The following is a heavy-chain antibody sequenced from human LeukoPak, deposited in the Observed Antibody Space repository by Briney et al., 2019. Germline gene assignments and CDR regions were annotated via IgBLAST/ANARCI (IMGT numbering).Heavy chain of an antibody. CDR3: AKVPIYVPTYFDY. CDR1: GFTFSSYA. CDR2: ISGSGGST. D-gene: IGHD2-21*01. Sequence: PGGSLRLSCAASGFTFSSYAMSWVRQAPGKGLEWVSAISGSGGSTYYADSVKGRFTISRDNSKNTLYLQMNSLRAEDTAAYYCAKVPIYVPTYFDYWGQGTLVTVSS. J-gene: IGHJ4*02. V-gene: IGHV3-23*01.